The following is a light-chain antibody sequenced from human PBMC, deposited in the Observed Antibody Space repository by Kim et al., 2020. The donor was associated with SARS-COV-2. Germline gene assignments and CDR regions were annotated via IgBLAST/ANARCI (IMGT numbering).Light chain of an antibody. CDR3: SSYAGSNNPV. J-gene: IGLJ3*02. V-gene: IGLV2-8*01. Sequence: GQSVTIAWTGTRSAVGGYNYVSWYQQHPGKAPKLMIYEVSKRPSGVPDRFSGSKSGNTASLTVSGLQAEDEADYYCSSYAGSNNPVFGGGTQLTVL. CDR1: RSAVGGYNY. CDR2: EVS.